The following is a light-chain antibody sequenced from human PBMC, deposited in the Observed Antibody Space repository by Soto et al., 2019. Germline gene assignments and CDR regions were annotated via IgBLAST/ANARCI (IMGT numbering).Light chain of an antibody. CDR1: QSLLDSNGYNY. CDR3: MQALQTPLT. CDR2: LGS. V-gene: IGKV2-28*01. J-gene: IGKJ4*01. Sequence: EPASISCRSSQSLLDSNGYNYLDWYLQKPGQSPQVLIYLGSTQASGVPDRFSGSGSGTDFTLKISRVEAEDVGVYYCMQALQTPLTFGGGTKVEIK.